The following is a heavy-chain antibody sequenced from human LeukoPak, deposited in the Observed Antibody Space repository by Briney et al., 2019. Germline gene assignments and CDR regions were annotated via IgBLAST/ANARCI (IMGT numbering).Heavy chain of an antibody. CDR3: ARDMDSGPDFFDY. V-gene: IGHV1-2*02. CDR2: INPNSGGT. Sequence: ASVTVSFKASGYTFTGYYMHWVRQAPGQGLEWMGWINPNSGGTDHAQKFQGRVTMTRDTSISTAYMELSRLRSDDTAVYYCARDMDSGPDFFDYWGLGTLVTVSS. J-gene: IGHJ4*02. D-gene: IGHD1-26*01. CDR1: GYTFTGYY.